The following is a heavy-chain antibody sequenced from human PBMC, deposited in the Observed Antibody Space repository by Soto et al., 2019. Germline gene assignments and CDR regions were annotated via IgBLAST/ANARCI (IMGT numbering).Heavy chain of an antibody. CDR1: GYTFTRYN. Sequence: QAQLVQSGAEVKKPGASANISCKASGYTFTRYNIHWVRQAAGQGLEWMGIIDTRGVSADYTQRFQGRVTMTRDTSTGTVYMELSSLGSEDTAVYYCARDLPRDLVRGSFDIWGQGTMVTVSS. CDR3: ARDLPRDLVRGSFDI. D-gene: IGHD3-10*01. CDR2: IDTRGVSA. V-gene: IGHV1-46*01. J-gene: IGHJ3*02.